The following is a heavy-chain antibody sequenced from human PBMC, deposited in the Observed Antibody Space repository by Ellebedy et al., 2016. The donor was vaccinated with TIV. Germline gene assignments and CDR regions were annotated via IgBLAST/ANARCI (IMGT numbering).Heavy chain of an antibody. CDR2: LYGSGRGI. CDR3: VKDQIAGDGRWVFDL. CDR1: GFTFGSFA. Sequence: PGGSLRLSCAASGFTFGSFAMGWVRQTPGKGLEGVAGLYGSGRGIWYSDSVKGRFTISRDNSKNTVYLQMNSLRAEDTGIYYCVKDQIAGDGRWVFDLWGQGTMVTVSS. V-gene: IGHV3-23*01. D-gene: IGHD5-24*01. J-gene: IGHJ3*01.